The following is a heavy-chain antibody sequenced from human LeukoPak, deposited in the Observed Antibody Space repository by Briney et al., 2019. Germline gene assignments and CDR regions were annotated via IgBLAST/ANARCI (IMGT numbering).Heavy chain of an antibody. Sequence: ASVKVSCKASGYTFTSYGISWVRQAPGQGLEWMGWISAGNGNTKYSQKFQGRVTITRDTSASTAYMELSSLRSEDTAVYYCARDRAVAGRRNWFDPWGQGTLVTVSS. CDR2: ISAGNGNT. D-gene: IGHD6-19*01. V-gene: IGHV1-18*01. CDR1: GYTFTSYG. CDR3: ARDRAVAGRRNWFDP. J-gene: IGHJ5*02.